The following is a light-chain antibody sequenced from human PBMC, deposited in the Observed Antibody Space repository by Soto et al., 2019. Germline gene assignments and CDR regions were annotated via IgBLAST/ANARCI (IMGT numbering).Light chain of an antibody. CDR2: DVS. J-gene: IGLJ3*02. CDR3: CSYAGDFWV. Sequence: QLVLTQPRSVSGSPGQSITISCTGSTSDVGTYKYVSWYQQHPGEAPKVIIYDVSKRPPGVPDRFSGSKSGNTASLIISGLQAEDEAEYHCCSYAGDFWVFGGGTQLTVL. V-gene: IGLV2-11*01. CDR1: TSDVGTYKY.